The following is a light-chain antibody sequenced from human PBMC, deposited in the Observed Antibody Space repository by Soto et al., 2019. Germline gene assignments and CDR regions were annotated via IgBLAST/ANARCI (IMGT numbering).Light chain of an antibody. J-gene: IGLJ2*01. CDR2: EVS. CDR3: SSYTSSSTVV. Sequence: QSALTQPASVSGSPGQSITISCTGTSSDAGGYNYVSWYQQHPGKAPKRMIYEVSNRPSGVSNRFSGSKSGNTASLTISGLQAEDEADYYCSSYTSSSTVVFGGGTKVTVL. V-gene: IGLV2-14*01. CDR1: SSDAGGYNY.